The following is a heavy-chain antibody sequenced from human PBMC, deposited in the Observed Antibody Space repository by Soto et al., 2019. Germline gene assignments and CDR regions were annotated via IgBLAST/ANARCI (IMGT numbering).Heavy chain of an antibody. V-gene: IGHV1-2*04. CDR2: INPNSGGT. D-gene: IGHD3-3*01. J-gene: IGHJ3*02. CDR1: GYTFTCYY. Sequence: ASVKVSCRASGYTFTCYYMHCVRQAPGQGLEWMGWINPNSGGTNYAQKFQGWVTMTRDTSISTAYMELSRLRSDDTAVYYCSRGSYDFWSGPYHDAFDIWGRVTRVTVSS. CDR3: SRGSYDFWSGPYHDAFDI.